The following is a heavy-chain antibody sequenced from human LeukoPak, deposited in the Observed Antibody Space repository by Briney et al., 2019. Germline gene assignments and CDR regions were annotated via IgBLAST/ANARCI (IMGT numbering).Heavy chain of an antibody. CDR3: ARGASRDGYRPFDY. V-gene: IGHV4-4*07. CDR2: IYTSGST. Sequence: PSETLSLTCTVSGGSISSYYWSWIRQPAGKGLGWIGRIYTSGSTNYNPSLKSRVTMSVDTSKNQFSLKLSSVTAADTAVYYCARGASRDGYRPFDYWGQGTLVTVSS. J-gene: IGHJ4*02. CDR1: GGSISSYY. D-gene: IGHD5-24*01.